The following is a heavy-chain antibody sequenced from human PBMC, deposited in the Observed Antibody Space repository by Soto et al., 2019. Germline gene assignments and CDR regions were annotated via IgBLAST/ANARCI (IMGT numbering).Heavy chain of an antibody. J-gene: IGHJ6*02. CDR3: ARDQIAAADNYYYYGMDV. CDR1: GYTFTSYA. Sequence: ASVKVSCKASGYTFTSYAMHWVRQAPGQRLEWMGWINAGNGNTKYSQKFQGRVTITRDTSASTAYMELSSLRSEDTAVYYYARDQIAAADNYYYYGMDVWGQGTTVTVSS. V-gene: IGHV1-3*01. D-gene: IGHD6-13*01. CDR2: INAGNGNT.